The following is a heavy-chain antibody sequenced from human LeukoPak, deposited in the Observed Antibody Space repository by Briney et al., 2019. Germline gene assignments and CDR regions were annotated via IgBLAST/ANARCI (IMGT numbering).Heavy chain of an antibody. V-gene: IGHV3-21*01. CDR2: ISSSSSYI. Sequence: GGSLRLXCAASGFTFSSYSMNWVRQAPGKGLEWVSSISSSSSYIYYADSVKGRFTISRDNAKNSLYLQMNSLRAEDTAVYYCARDKMATIISCDYWGQGTLVTVSS. D-gene: IGHD5-24*01. CDR1: GFTFSSYS. CDR3: ARDKMATIISCDY. J-gene: IGHJ4*02.